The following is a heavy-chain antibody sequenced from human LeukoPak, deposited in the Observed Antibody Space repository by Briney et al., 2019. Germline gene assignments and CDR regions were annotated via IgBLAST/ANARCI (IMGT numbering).Heavy chain of an antibody. CDR2: ISAYNGNT. Sequence: ASVKVSCKASGYTFTSYGISWVRQAPGQGLEWMGWISAYNGNTNYAQKLQGRVTMTTDTSTSTAYMELRSLRSDDTAVYYCARDRLDYYGSGSYLSYYGMDVWGQGTTVTVSS. CDR1: GYTFTSYG. J-gene: IGHJ6*02. CDR3: ARDRLDYYGSGSYLSYYGMDV. D-gene: IGHD3-10*01. V-gene: IGHV1-18*01.